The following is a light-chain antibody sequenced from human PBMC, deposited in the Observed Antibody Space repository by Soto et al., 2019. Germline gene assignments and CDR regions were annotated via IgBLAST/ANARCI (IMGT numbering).Light chain of an antibody. J-gene: IGKJ2*01. CDR3: QQYDNYPYT. CDR2: DVF. V-gene: IGKV1-5*01. CDR1: QSIGSW. Sequence: DIQMTQSPSTLSASVGDRVTITCRASQSIGSWLAWYQQKPGKAPKLLLYDVFSLESGAPSRFSGSGSGTEFTLTISSLQPDDFATFCCQQYDNYPYTFGQGTWLDIK.